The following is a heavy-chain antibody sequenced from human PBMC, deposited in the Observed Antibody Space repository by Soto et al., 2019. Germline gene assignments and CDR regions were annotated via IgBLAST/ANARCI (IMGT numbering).Heavy chain of an antibody. V-gene: IGHV3-21*01. CDR3: ATDQIFIRNYDX. D-gene: IGHD3-16*02. CDR1: GFTFSSYS. Sequence: GGSLRLSFAASGFTFSSYSMNWVRQAPGKGLEWVSTISSTSIYIYYADSVRVRFTISRDNANNSLYLQMNSLRAEDTAVYCCATDQIFIRNYDXWGQGTLVTVSX. CDR2: ISSTSIYI. J-gene: IGHJ4*02.